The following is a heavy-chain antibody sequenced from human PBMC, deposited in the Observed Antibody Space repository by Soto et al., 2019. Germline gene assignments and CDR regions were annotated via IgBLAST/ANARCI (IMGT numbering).Heavy chain of an antibody. CDR2: IYYSGST. V-gene: IGHV4-39*01. Sequence: TVSGGSISSSSYYWGWIRQPPGKGLEWIGSIYYSGSTYYNPSLKSRVTISVDTSKNQFSLKLSSVTAADTAVYYCARHRGYSSSSLDYWGQGTLVTVSS. CDR1: GGSISSSSYY. D-gene: IGHD6-6*01. J-gene: IGHJ4*02. CDR3: ARHRGYSSSSLDY.